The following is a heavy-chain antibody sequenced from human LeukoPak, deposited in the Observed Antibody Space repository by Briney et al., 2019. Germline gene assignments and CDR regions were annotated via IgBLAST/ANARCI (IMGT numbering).Heavy chain of an antibody. D-gene: IGHD1-26*01. Sequence: GGSLRLSCAASGFTFSSYSTNWVRQAPGKGLEWVSSISSSSSYIYYADSVKGRFTISRDNAKNSLYLQMNSLRAEDTAVYYCARGVIVGAEIDYWGQGTLVTVSS. CDR2: ISSSSSYI. V-gene: IGHV3-21*01. CDR3: ARGVIVGAEIDY. J-gene: IGHJ4*02. CDR1: GFTFSSYS.